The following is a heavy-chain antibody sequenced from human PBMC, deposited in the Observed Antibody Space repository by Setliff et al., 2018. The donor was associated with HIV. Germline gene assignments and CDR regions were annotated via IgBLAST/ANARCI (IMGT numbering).Heavy chain of an antibody. CDR3: ARDQGESTWSYWFDP. CDR2: VYPSGSV. V-gene: IGHV4-4*07. CDR1: GASVSSHY. D-gene: IGHD6-13*01. Sequence: SETLSLTCTVSGASVSSHYWTWIRQPAGKRLEWIGRVYPSGSVNYSPSFQSRVSMSIDTSKNQFSLTPTSVTAADTAVYYCARDQGESTWSYWFDPWGQGTQVTVSS. J-gene: IGHJ5*02.